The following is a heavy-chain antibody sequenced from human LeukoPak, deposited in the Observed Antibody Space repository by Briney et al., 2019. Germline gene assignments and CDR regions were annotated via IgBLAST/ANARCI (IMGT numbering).Heavy chain of an antibody. Sequence: PAGSLRLSCAASGFTLRSYWMSWVRQAPGKGLEWVANIKQDGSETYYVDSVKGRFTISRDNAKNFLYLQMNSLRAEDTAVYYCAREEPVAGTLGVHWGQGTLVTVSS. CDR3: AREEPVAGTLGVH. CDR1: GFTLRSYW. CDR2: IKQDGSET. J-gene: IGHJ4*02. D-gene: IGHD6-19*01. V-gene: IGHV3-7*04.